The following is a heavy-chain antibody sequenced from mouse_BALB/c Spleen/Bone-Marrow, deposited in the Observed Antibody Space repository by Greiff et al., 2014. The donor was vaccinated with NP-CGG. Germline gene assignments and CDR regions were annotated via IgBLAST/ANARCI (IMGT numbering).Heavy chain of an antibody. CDR3: ASLPICHCNIPQAGFAY. CDR2: IWAGGNT. D-gene: IGHD6-1*01. V-gene: IGHV2-9*02. J-gene: IGHJ3*01. CDR1: GFSLSRDS. Sequence: VQLQQSGPGLVAPSQSLSINCNVSGFSLSRDSVHWVRQPPGKGLEWLGAIWAGGNTNYNSALMSSMSISNNNSKGQFFLKTNRLQTDDTAMYYCASLPICHCNIPQAGFAYWGQGTLVTVSA.